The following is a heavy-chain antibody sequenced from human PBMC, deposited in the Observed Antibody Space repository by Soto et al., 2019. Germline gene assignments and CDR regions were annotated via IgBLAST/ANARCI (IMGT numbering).Heavy chain of an antibody. CDR1: GFTFSSYA. CDR2: ISGTGGNT. D-gene: IGHD1-20*01. Sequence: GGSLRLSCAASGFTFSSYAMTWVRQAPGKGLEWVSTISGTGGNTYYTDSVKGRFTISRDNSKNTVYLQMNSLRAEDTAVYYCVKAVYLLDFDYWGQGTLVTVSS. J-gene: IGHJ4*02. CDR3: VKAVYLLDFDY. V-gene: IGHV3-23*01.